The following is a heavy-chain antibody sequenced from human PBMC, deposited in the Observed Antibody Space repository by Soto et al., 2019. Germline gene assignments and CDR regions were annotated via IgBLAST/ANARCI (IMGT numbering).Heavy chain of an antibody. J-gene: IGHJ4*02. D-gene: IGHD6-13*01. Sequence: SETLSLTCTFSGGSISSGGYYWSWIRQHPGKGLEWIGYIYYSGSTYYNPSLKSRVTISVDTSKNQFSLKLSSVTAADTAVYYCARAETGIAAAADFDYWGQGTLVTVSS. CDR2: IYYSGST. V-gene: IGHV4-31*03. CDR1: GGSISSGGYY. CDR3: ARAETGIAAAADFDY.